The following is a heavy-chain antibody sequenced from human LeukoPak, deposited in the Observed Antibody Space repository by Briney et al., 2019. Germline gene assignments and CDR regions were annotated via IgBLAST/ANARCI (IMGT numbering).Heavy chain of an antibody. D-gene: IGHD3-3*02. CDR3: ARVRLADERAWAY. V-gene: IGHV1-2*02. Sequence: ASVKVSCKSSGYTFSDFYIHWVRQAPGQGLEYAGWITPKSGDTYSPQRFQGRVTMTRDASISTAYMELSSLRSDDTAVYFCARVRLADERAWAYWGQGTLVTVSS. J-gene: IGHJ4*02. CDR1: GYTFSDFY. CDR2: ITPKSGDT.